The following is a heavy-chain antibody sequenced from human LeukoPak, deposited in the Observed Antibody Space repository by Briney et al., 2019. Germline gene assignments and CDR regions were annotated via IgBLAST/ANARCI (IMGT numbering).Heavy chain of an antibody. D-gene: IGHD2-2*01. CDR2: IYTSGST. V-gene: IGHV4-4*07. Sequence: SETLSLTCTVSGGSISSYYWSWIRQPAGKGLEWIGRIYTSGSTNYNPSLKSRVTMSVDTSKNQFSLKLGSVTAADTAVYYCARFVEDIVVVPAAMNYYYYMDVWGKGTTVTVSS. CDR3: ARFVEDIVVVPAAMNYYYYMDV. J-gene: IGHJ6*03. CDR1: GGSISSYY.